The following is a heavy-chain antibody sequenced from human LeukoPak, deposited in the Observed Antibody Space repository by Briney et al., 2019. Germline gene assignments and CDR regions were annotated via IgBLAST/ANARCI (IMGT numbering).Heavy chain of an antibody. D-gene: IGHD1-26*01. V-gene: IGHV3-21*01. J-gene: IGHJ4*02. CDR2: ISSSSSYI. CDR1: GFTFSSYS. CDR3: ARLLAYSGSLGYFDY. Sequence: AGGSLRLSCAASGFTFSSYSVNWVRQAPGKGLEWVSSISSSSSYIYYADSVKGRFTISRDNAKNSLYLQLNSLRAEDTAVYYCARLLAYSGSLGYFDYRGQGTLVTVSS.